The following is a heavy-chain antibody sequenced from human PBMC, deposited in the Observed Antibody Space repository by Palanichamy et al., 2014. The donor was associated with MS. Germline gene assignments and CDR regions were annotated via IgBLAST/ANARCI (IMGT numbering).Heavy chain of an antibody. V-gene: IGHV5-51*01. CDR1: GYKFPTSW. J-gene: IGHJ5*02. Sequence: EVHLVQSGAEVKKPGESLKISCKGSGYKFPTSWIGWVRQLPGKGLEWMGIIYPDDSDTEYSPSFQGQVTMSADKSISTAYLQWSSLKASDTAMYYCGIDDEVNMITWGQGTLVTVSS. D-gene: IGHD3-16*01. CDR2: IYPDDSDT. CDR3: GIDDEVNMIT.